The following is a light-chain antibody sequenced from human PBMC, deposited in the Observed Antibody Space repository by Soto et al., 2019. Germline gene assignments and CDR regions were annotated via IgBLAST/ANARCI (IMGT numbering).Light chain of an antibody. V-gene: IGKV3-15*01. CDR3: QQYNNWPLT. CDR1: QSVSSG. J-gene: IGKJ4*01. Sequence: EIVMTQSPATLSGSPGEGATLSVSAGQSVSSGLAWYQQKPGQTPRLLIYAASTRATGIPARFSGSGSGTEFTLTISSLQSEDFAVYYCQQYNNWPLTFGGGTKVDIK. CDR2: AAS.